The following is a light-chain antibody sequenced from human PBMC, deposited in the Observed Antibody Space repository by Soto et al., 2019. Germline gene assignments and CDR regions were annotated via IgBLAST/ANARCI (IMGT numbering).Light chain of an antibody. CDR1: QSVSSSY. Sequence: EIALTQSPGTLSLSPGERATLSCRASQSVSSSYLAWYQLKPGQAPRLFIYGASSRATGIPDRFSGSGSGTDFTLTISRLEAEDFAVYYCQQYGSSPLTFDGGTKVEIK. J-gene: IGKJ4*01. CDR3: QQYGSSPLT. V-gene: IGKV3-20*01. CDR2: GAS.